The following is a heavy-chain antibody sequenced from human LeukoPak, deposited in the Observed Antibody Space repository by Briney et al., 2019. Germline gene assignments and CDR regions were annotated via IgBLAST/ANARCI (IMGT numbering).Heavy chain of an antibody. Sequence: GGTLRLSCAASGLTFSSYGMSWVRQPPGKGLVWVSRINSDGRDTTYVDSVKGRFTISRDNAKNTVFLQMNSLRAEDTAVYYCATFGYNWNLGYWGQGTLVTVSS. CDR1: GLTFSSYG. J-gene: IGHJ4*02. CDR3: ATFGYNWNLGY. D-gene: IGHD1-20*01. V-gene: IGHV3-74*01. CDR2: INSDGRDT.